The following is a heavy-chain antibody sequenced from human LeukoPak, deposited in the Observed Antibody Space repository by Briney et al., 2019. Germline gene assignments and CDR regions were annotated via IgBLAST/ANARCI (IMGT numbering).Heavy chain of an antibody. CDR1: GYTFTSYD. Sequence: ASVKVSCMASGYTFTSYDINWVRQATGQGLEWMGWMNPNSGNTGYAQKFQGRVTMTRNTSISTAYMELSSLRSEDTAVYYCARDADTYSSGWYPAGYWGQGTLVTVSS. J-gene: IGHJ4*02. CDR3: ARDADTYSSGWYPAGY. CDR2: MNPNSGNT. V-gene: IGHV1-8*01. D-gene: IGHD6-19*01.